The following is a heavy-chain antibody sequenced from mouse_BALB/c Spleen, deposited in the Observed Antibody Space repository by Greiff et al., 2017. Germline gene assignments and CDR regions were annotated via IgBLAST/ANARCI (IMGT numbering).Heavy chain of an antibody. V-gene: IGHV5-17*02. Sequence: EVQGVESGGGLVQPGGSRKLSCAASGFTFSSFGMHWVRQAPEKGLEWVAYISSGSSTIYYADTVKGRFTISRDNPKNTLFLQMTSLRSEDTAMYYCASTATGAMDYWGQGTSVTVSS. J-gene: IGHJ4*01. CDR3: ASTATGAMDY. D-gene: IGHD1-2*01. CDR1: GFTFSSFG. CDR2: ISSGSSTI.